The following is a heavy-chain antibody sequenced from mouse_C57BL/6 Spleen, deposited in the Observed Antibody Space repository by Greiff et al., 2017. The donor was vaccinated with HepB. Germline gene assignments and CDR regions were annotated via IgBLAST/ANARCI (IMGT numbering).Heavy chain of an antibody. CDR1: GYTFTSYW. J-gene: IGHJ3*01. D-gene: IGHD3-3*01. CDR3: AREDEGAY. CDR2: IHPNSGST. V-gene: IGHV1-64*01. Sequence: VQLQQSGAELVKPGASVKLSCKASGYTFTSYWMHWVKQRPGQGLEWIGMIHPNSGSTNYNEKFKSKATLTVDKSSSTADMKLSSLTSEDSAVYYCAREDEGAYWGQGTLVTVSA.